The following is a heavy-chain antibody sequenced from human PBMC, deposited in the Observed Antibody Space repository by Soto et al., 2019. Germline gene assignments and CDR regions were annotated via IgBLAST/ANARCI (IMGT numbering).Heavy chain of an antibody. V-gene: IGHV3-13*04. CDR3: ARRYCSGNTCPGITLDL. J-gene: IGHJ4*02. D-gene: IGHD2-15*01. CDR2: IGSDGKT. CDR1: GFTVSDYD. Sequence: GGSLRLSCAASGFTVSDYDIHWVRQGAGEGLEWVPAIGSDGKTYYAASVRGRFTISRQNGKSSVYLQMDSLSAGDTAVYYCARRYCSGNTCPGITLDLWGQGILVTVSS.